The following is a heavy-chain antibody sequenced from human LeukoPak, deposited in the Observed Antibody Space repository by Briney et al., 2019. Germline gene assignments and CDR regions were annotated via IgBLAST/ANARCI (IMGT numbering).Heavy chain of an antibody. CDR1: GYSISSGYY. J-gene: IGHJ4*02. CDR2: IYHSGST. D-gene: IGHD3-22*01. Sequence: SETLSLTCTVSGYSISSGYYWGWIRQPPGKGLEWIGSIYHSGSTYYNPSLKSRVTISVDTSKNQFSLKLSSVTAADTAVYYCARGSLRVITMIVVVITYFDYWGQGTLVTVSS. V-gene: IGHV4-38-2*02. CDR3: ARGSLRVITMIVVVITYFDY.